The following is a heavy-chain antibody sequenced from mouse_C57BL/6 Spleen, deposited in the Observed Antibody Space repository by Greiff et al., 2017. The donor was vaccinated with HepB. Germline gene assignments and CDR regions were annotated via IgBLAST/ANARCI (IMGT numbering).Heavy chain of an antibody. J-gene: IGHJ1*03. CDR2: IWRGGST. CDR3: AKKGDWDGWYFDV. Sequence: VKLMESGPGLVQPSQSLSITCTVSGFSLTSYGVHWVRQSPGKGLEWLGVIWRGGSTDYNAAFMSRLSITKDNSKSQVFFKMNSLQADDTATYYCAKKGDWDGWYFDVWGTGTTVTVSS. V-gene: IGHV2-5*01. D-gene: IGHD4-1*01. CDR1: GFSLTSYG.